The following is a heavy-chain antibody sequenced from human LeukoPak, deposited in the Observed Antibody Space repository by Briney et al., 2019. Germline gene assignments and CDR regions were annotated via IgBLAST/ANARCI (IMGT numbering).Heavy chain of an antibody. CDR2: ISAYNGNT. J-gene: IGHJ4*02. CDR1: GYTFTSYG. Sequence: ASVKVSCKASGYTFTSYGISWVRQAPGQGPEWMGWISAYNGNTNYAQKLQGRVTMTTDTSTSTAYMELRSLRSDDTAVYYCARGIVGYSSGWPYYFDYWGQGTLVTVSS. CDR3: ARGIVGYSSGWPYYFDY. V-gene: IGHV1-18*01. D-gene: IGHD6-19*01.